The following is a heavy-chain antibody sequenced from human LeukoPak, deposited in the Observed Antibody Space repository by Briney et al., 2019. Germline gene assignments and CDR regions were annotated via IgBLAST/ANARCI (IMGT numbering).Heavy chain of an antibody. D-gene: IGHD3-22*01. CDR3: ARETGSGSDAFDI. J-gene: IGHJ3*02. CDR2: IYYSGST. CDR1: GGSISSYY. Sequence: PSETLSLTCTVSGGSISSYYWGWIRQPPGKGLEWIGYIYYSGSTNYNPSLKSRVTISVDTSKNQFSLKLSSVTAADTAVYYCARETGSGSDAFDIWGQGTMVTVSS. V-gene: IGHV4-59*01.